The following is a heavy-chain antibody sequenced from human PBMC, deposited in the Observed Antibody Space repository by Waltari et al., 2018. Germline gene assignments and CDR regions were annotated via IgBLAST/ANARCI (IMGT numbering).Heavy chain of an antibody. CDR3: AREESRIAAAGNDWFDP. Sequence: QVQLQESGPGLVKPSQTLSLTCTVSGGSISSGSYYWSWIRQPAGKGLEWIGRIYTSGSTNYNPSLKSRVTISVDTSKNQFSLKLSSVTAADTAVYYCAREESRIAAAGNDWFDPWGQGTLVTVSS. D-gene: IGHD6-13*01. CDR2: IYTSGST. J-gene: IGHJ5*02. V-gene: IGHV4-61*02. CDR1: GGSISSGSYY.